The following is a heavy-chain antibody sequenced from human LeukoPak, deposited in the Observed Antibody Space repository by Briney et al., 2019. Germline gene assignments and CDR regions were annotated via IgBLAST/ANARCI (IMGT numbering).Heavy chain of an antibody. CDR1: GFTFSSYS. D-gene: IGHD4-17*01. J-gene: IGHJ4*02. V-gene: IGHV3-21*01. Sequence: GGSLRLSCAASGFTFSSYSMNWVRQAPGKGLEWVPSISTSSYDIYYADSVKGRFTISRDNAKNSLYLQMNSLRAEDTAMYYCAKISHDYGDSADYWGQGTLVTVSS. CDR2: ISTSSYDI. CDR3: AKISHDYGDSADY.